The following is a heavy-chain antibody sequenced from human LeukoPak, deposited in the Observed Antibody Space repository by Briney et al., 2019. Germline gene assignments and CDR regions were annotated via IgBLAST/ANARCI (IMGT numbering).Heavy chain of an antibody. CDR2: IKQDGSEK. D-gene: IGHD3-3*01. CDR1: GFTFSSYW. V-gene: IGHV3-7*01. J-gene: IGHJ4*02. CDR3: ASQRFLDY. Sequence: PGGSLRLSCAASGFTFSSYWMSWVRQAPGKGLEWVANIKQDGSEKYYVDSVKGRFTISRDNAKNSLYLQLNSLRVEDTAVYCCASQRFLDYWGQGTLVTVSS.